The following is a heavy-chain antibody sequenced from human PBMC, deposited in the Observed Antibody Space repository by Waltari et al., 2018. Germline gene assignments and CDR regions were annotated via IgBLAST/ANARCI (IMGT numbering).Heavy chain of an antibody. CDR2: SMVRGVVN. D-gene: IGHD3-22*01. CDR1: GITFRSYA. V-gene: IGHV3-23*01. Sequence: EVQLLESGGGLVQHGGSLRLSCAAYGITFRSYAMSWVRQAPGQGVGCVCCSMVRGVVNAYTDDGEGRFTVSRDNYKNTLYLQMNSLRAEDTAVYYCAKESVRSGYYYHWGQGTLVTVSS. CDR3: AKESVRSGYYYH. J-gene: IGHJ5*02.